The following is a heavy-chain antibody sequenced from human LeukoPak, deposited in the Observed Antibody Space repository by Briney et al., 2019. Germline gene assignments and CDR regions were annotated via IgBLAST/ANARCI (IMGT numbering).Heavy chain of an antibody. Sequence: SETLSLTCAVYGGSFSGYYWSWIRQPPGKGLEWIGEINHSGSTNYNPSLKSRVTISVDTSKNQFSLKLSSVTAADTAVYYCARVPAVAGTRVFDYWGQGTLVTVSS. CDR1: GGSFSGYY. V-gene: IGHV4-34*01. CDR3: ARVPAVAGTRVFDY. D-gene: IGHD6-19*01. J-gene: IGHJ4*02. CDR2: INHSGST.